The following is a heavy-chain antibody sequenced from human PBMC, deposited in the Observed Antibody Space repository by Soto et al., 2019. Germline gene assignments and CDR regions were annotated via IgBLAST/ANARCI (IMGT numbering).Heavy chain of an antibody. D-gene: IGHD3-22*01. CDR3: AKDQSGYYYDSSSYYPFDY. CDR1: GFTFSRYW. J-gene: IGHJ4*02. CDR2: ISGSGGST. V-gene: IGHV3-23*01. Sequence: GGSLRLSCAASGFTFSRYWMHWVRQAPGKGLLWVSAISGSGGSTYYADSVKGRFTISRDNSKNTLYLQMNSLRAEDTAVYYCAKDQSGYYYDSSSYYPFDYWGQGTLVTVSS.